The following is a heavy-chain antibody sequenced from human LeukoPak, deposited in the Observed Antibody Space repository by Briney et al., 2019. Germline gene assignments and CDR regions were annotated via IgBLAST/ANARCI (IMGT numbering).Heavy chain of an antibody. CDR3: AKGYLGSPSYFDY. CDR2: ISSSTLKI. Sequence: PGGSLRLSCAASGFTFNNAWMSWVRQAPGKGLEWVSAISSSTLKIYYADSVKGRFTISRDNSKNTLYLQMNSVRAEDTALYYCAKGYLGSPSYFDYWGQGTLVTVSS. J-gene: IGHJ4*02. V-gene: IGHV3-21*04. CDR1: GFTFNNAW. D-gene: IGHD2-2*01.